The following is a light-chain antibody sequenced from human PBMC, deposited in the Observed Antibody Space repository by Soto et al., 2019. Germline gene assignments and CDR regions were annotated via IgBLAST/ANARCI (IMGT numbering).Light chain of an antibody. J-gene: IGKJ1*01. Sequence: EMVMTQSLATLSLSPGERATLSCRASQSVSSYLAWYQQKPGQAPRLLIYDASNRATGIPARFSGSGSGTDITLTISSLEPEDFAVYYCQQRSNWPPSWTFGQGTKVDIK. CDR2: DAS. V-gene: IGKV3-11*01. CDR3: QQRSNWPPSWT. CDR1: QSVSSY.